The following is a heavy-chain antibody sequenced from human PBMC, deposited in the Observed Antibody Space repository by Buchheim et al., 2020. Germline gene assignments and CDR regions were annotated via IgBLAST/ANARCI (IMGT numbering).Heavy chain of an antibody. CDR2: IIPIFGTA. CDR3: AIPTTLTARRYSFYMDV. V-gene: IGHV1-69*06. CDR1: GGTFSSYA. Sequence: QVQLVQSGAEVKKPGSSVKVSCKASGGTFSSYAISWVRQAPGQGLEWMGGIIPIFGTANYAQKFQGRVTITADKSTSTAYMELNSLTSDDTAVYYCAIPTTLTARRYSFYMDVWGTGT. D-gene: IGHD6-6*01. J-gene: IGHJ6*03.